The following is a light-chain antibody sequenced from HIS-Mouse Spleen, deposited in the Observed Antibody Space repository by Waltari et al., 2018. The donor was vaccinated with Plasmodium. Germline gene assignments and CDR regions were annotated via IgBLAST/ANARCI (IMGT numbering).Light chain of an antibody. Sequence: SYELTQPPSVSVSPGQTARIPCHGDAWPKKYASWYQQKSGQAPVLVIYEDSKRPSGIPERFSGSSSGTMATLTISGAQVEDEADYYCYSTDSSGNHRVFGGGTKLTVL. CDR1: AWPKKY. CDR2: EDS. V-gene: IGLV3-10*01. CDR3: YSTDSSGNHRV. J-gene: IGLJ3*02.